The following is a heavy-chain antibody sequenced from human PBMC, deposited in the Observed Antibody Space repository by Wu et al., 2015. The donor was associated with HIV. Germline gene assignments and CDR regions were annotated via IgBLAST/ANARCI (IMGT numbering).Heavy chain of an antibody. CDR1: GYTFTSYF. CDR2: INPHSGTT. CDR3: ARERVDYDSSGYRANRGHYFDN. V-gene: IGHV1-46*01. Sequence: QVQLVQSGAGVKKPGASVRLSCRPFGYTFTSYFIHWVRQAPGQGPEWMGVINPHSGTTDYAQKFQGRVNMTRDTSTSRVYMDLNSLRSEDTAVYYCARERVDYDSSGYRANRGHYFDNVGQGTLLTVSS. D-gene: IGHD3-22*01. J-gene: IGHJ4*02.